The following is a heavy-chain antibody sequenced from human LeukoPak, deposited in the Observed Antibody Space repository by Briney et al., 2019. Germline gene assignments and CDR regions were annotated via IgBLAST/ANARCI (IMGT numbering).Heavy chain of an antibody. CDR3: AKGSGYSYGSYYFDY. V-gene: IGHV3-7*03. CDR1: GFTFSSYW. D-gene: IGHD5-18*01. Sequence: GGSLRLSCTASGFTFSSYWMSWVRQAPGKGLEWVANIRQDGGLKHYVDSVKGRFTISRDNAENSLYLQMNGLRAEDTAVYYCAKGSGYSYGSYYFDYWGQGTLVTVSS. J-gene: IGHJ4*02. CDR2: IRQDGGLK.